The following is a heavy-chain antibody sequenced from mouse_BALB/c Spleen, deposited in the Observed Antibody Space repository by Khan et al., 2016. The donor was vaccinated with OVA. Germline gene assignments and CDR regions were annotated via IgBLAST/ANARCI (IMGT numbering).Heavy chain of an antibody. V-gene: IGHV3-8*02. D-gene: IGHD2-12*01. CDR3: ARWNYCHDGYFDY. CDR2: IRSSDST. J-gene: IGHJ2*01. Sequence: EVELVESGPSLVKPSQTLSLTCSVTGDSITSGYWNWIRKFPGNKLEYMGYIRSSDSTFYNQSLKSRISITRDTSKNQYYLQLNSVTHEATATYYCARWNYCHDGYFDYWGQGTTLTVSS. CDR1: GDSITSGY.